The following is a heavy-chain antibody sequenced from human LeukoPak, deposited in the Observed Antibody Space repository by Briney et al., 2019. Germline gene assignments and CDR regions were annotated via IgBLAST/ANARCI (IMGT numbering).Heavy chain of an antibody. D-gene: IGHD2-2*02. V-gene: IGHV4-30-2*01. CDR2: IFHTGHT. CDR1: GGSISGGDFP. CDR3: ARVWQGYCSRTSCYTGIFRESNWFDP. Sequence: SETLSLTCAVSGGSISGGDFPWSWIRQPPGKGLEWIGYIFHTGHTSYNPSLKSRVTISVDMSKNQLSLRLTSVTAEDTAVYYCARVWQGYCSRTSCYTGIFRESNWFDPWGQGTLVTVSS. J-gene: IGHJ5*02.